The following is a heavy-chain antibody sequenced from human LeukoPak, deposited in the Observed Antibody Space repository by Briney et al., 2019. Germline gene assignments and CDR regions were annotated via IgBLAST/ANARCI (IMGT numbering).Heavy chain of an antibody. CDR3: AKGASSGSYYAPHDY. CDR2: IRYEGSNK. CDR1: GFTFSSYG. J-gene: IGHJ4*02. Sequence: GGSLRLSCAASGFTFSSYGIHWVRQAPGKGLEWVAFIRYEGSNKYHADSVKGRFTISRGNSKNTVYLQMNSLRAEDTAVYYCAKGASSGSYYAPHDYWGQGTLVTVPS. D-gene: IGHD3-10*01. V-gene: IGHV3-30*02.